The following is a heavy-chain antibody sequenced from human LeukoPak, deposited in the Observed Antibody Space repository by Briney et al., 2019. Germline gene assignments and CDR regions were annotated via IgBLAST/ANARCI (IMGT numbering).Heavy chain of an antibody. Sequence: ASVKVSCTASGGTFSIYAISWVRQAPGQGLEWMGIINPSGGSTRYAQKFQGRVTMTRDTSTSTVYMELSSLTSEDTAVYYCARDKFGEFDYWGQGTLVTVSS. J-gene: IGHJ4*02. CDR1: GGTFSIYA. CDR3: ARDKFGEFDY. D-gene: IGHD3-16*01. CDR2: INPSGGST. V-gene: IGHV1-46*01.